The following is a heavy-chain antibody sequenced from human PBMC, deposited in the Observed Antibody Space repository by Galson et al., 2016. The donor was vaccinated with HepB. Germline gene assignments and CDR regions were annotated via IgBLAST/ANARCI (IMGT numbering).Heavy chain of an antibody. CDR1: GDSVSGNSAG. CDR3: ARSYLLGRGFGW. J-gene: IGHJ4*02. CDR2: TFYWSNWQN. D-gene: IGHD7-27*01. Sequence: CAISGDSVSGNSAGWNWIRQSPSRGLEWLGRTFYWSNWQNHYAESVKGRITINPDTSKNQFSLQLSSVTPEDTAVYYCARSYLLGRGFGWWGQGTLVTVSS. V-gene: IGHV6-1*01.